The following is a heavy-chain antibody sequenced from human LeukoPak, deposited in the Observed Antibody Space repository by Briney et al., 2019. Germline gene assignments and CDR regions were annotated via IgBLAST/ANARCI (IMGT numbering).Heavy chain of an antibody. D-gene: IGHD1-7*01. CDR2: IYTSGST. Sequence: PSETLSLTCTVSGGSISSSSYYWRWIRQPAGKGLEWIGRIYTSGSTNYNPSLKSRFTISVDTSKNQFSLKLSSVTAADTAVYYFARVIPYNWNYVGGMNNWFDPWGQGTLVTVS. V-gene: IGHV4-61*02. CDR1: GGSISSSSYY. CDR3: ARVIPYNWNYVGGMNNWFDP. J-gene: IGHJ5*02.